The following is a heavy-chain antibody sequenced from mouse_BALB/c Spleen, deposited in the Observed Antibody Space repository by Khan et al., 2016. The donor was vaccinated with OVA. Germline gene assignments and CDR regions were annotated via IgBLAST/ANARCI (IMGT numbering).Heavy chain of an antibody. CDR3: ANHGSTSAWFAY. D-gene: IGHD1-1*01. J-gene: IGHJ3*01. V-gene: IGHV1-7*01. CDR2: INPSTGYS. CDR1: GYTFTSYW. Sequence: QVQLQQSGAELAKPGVSVKMSCKASGYTFTSYWMHWVKQRPGQGLEWIGYINPSTGYSEYNQKFKGKATLTADKSSSTAYMQLSSLTSDDSAVYYCANHGSTSAWFAYWGQGTLVTVSA.